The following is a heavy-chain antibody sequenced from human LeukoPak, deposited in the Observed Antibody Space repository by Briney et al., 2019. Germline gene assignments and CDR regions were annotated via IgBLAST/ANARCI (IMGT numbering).Heavy chain of an antibody. CDR3: ARRQVASIDY. Sequence: GGSLRLSCAASGFTFSSYAMHWVRQAPGKGLEWVAVISYDGNNKYYADSVKGRFTISRDNSENTLHVQMNSLRAEDTAVYYCARRQVASIDYWGQGTLVTVSS. CDR1: GFTFSSYA. J-gene: IGHJ4*02. CDR2: ISYDGNNK. V-gene: IGHV3-30-3*01.